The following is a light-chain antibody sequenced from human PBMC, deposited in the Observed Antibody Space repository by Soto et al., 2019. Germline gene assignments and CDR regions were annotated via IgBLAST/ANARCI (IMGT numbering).Light chain of an antibody. V-gene: IGKV3-20*01. Sequence: EIVLTQSPGTLSLSPGERATLSCRASQSVSSTYFAWYQQKPGQAPRLLIHGASTRATGIPDRFSGSGSGTDFTLTISRLEPEDFAVYYCQQYGSSPMYTFGQGTKLEIK. CDR3: QQYGSSPMYT. CDR1: QSVSSTY. J-gene: IGKJ2*01. CDR2: GAS.